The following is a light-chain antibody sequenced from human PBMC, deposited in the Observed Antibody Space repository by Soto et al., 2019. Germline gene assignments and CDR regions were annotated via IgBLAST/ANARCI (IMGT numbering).Light chain of an antibody. CDR3: SSFTTSTTYV. CDR1: ISDVGGYNS. CDR2: EVS. V-gene: IGLV2-14*01. Sequence: SVLTQPASVSGSPGQSITISCTGTISDVGGYNSVSWYQQHPGKAPKLMIYEVSRRTSGVSNRFSSSQSANTASLTISGPQSEDEADYYCSSFTTSTTYVFGTGTKVTV. J-gene: IGLJ1*01.